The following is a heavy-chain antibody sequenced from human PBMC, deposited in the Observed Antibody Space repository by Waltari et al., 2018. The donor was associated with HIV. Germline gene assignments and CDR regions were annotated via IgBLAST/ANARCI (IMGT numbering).Heavy chain of an antibody. D-gene: IGHD4-17*01. CDR2: IRLNGQET. Sequence: EVQLVESGGGVVQPGGSLRLSCRASGFNFATYWMTWVRQAPGRGLEWVATIRLNGQETHYLESVEGRFTISRDNAYDSVFLYMSDLRVDDTAIYFCARDSYGGDYWGRGTQVTVSS. J-gene: IGHJ4*02. CDR1: GFNFATYW. V-gene: IGHV3-7*03. CDR3: ARDSYGGDY.